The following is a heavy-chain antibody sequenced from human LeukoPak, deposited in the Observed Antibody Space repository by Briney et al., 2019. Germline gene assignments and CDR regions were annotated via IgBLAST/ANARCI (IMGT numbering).Heavy chain of an antibody. J-gene: IGHJ4*02. Sequence: QSGGSLRLSCAASGFTLDDYAMHWVRQAPGKGLEWVSGITWNSGSIGYADSVKGRFTISRDNSKNTLYLQMNSLRAEDTAVYYCASEIIFGSFDYWGQGTLVTVSS. CDR2: ITWNSGSI. D-gene: IGHD3-3*01. V-gene: IGHV3-9*01. CDR3: ASEIIFGSFDY. CDR1: GFTLDDYA.